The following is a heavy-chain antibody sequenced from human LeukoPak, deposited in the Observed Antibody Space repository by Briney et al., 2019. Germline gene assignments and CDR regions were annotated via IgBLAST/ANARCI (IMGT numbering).Heavy chain of an antibody. CDR3: ARGWGEKGRCRGGTCNNPQFDY. Sequence: RGSLRLSCAPPGVSPSNNWMTWVRQALGEGLEWLANIKESGSEKYYVDSVKGRFTISRDNADDLVYLQMNSLRVEDTAVYYCARGWGEKGRCRGGTCNNPQFDYWGQGILVTVSS. CDR1: GVSPSNNW. CDR2: IKESGSEK. D-gene: IGHD2-15*01. V-gene: IGHV3-7*01. J-gene: IGHJ4*02.